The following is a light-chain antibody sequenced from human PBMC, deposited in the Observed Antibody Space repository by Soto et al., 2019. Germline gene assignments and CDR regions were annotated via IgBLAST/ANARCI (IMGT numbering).Light chain of an antibody. J-gene: IGLJ1*01. Sequence: QSALTQPASVSGPLGQSITASGTGASRDVANDKFVSWYQQHPGKAPKLMIYEGTKRPSGVSDRFSASKSGDTASLTISGLQAEDESDYYCCSYAHSDIHNYVFGTGTKVTVL. CDR1: SRDVANDKF. CDR3: CSYAHSDIHNYV. CDR2: EGT. V-gene: IGLV2-23*01.